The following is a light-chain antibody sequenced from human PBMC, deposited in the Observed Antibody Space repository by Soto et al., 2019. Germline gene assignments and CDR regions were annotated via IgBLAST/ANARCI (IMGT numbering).Light chain of an antibody. Sequence: QSVLTQPPSVSAAPGQSITISCTGTSSDVGAHNFVSWYQQHPGKAPKLMIYEVSNRPSGVSDRFPGSKSGNTASLTISGLQAEDEADYYCNSYTNTAARVFGTGTKVTVL. CDR1: SSDVGAHNF. J-gene: IGLJ1*01. CDR2: EVS. CDR3: NSYTNTAARV. V-gene: IGLV2-14*01.